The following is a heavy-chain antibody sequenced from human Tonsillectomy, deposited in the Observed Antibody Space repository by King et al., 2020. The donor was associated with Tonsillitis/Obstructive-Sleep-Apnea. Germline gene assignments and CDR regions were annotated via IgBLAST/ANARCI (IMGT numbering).Heavy chain of an antibody. J-gene: IGHJ6*03. CDR1: GYSFTSYW. D-gene: IGHD2-2*01. V-gene: IGHV5-51*01. CDR3: ARGSTDYYYYMDV. CDR2: IYPDDSDT. Sequence: VQLVESGAEVKKPGESLKISCKGSGYSFTSYWIAWVRQMPGKGLEWMGIIYPDDSDTRYSPSFQGQVTISAAKSISTAYLQWSSLKASDTAMYYCARGSTDYYYYMDVWGKGTTVTVSS.